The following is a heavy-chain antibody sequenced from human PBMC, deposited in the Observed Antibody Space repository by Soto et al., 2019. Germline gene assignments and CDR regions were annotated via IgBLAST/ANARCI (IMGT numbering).Heavy chain of an antibody. D-gene: IGHD3-3*01. Sequence: PSETLCLTCTVAGGSIRSSSYYWGWIRQPPGKGLEWIGSIYYSGSTYYNPSLKSRVTISVDTSKNQFSLKLSSVTAADTAVYYCARRGYDFWSGYQLSRHYYFDYWGQGTLVTVSS. J-gene: IGHJ4*02. V-gene: IGHV4-39*01. CDR1: GGSIRSSSYY. CDR3: ARRGYDFWSGYQLSRHYYFDY. CDR2: IYYSGST.